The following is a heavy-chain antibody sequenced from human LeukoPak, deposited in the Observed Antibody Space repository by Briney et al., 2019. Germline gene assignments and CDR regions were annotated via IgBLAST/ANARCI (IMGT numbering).Heavy chain of an antibody. V-gene: IGHV3-23*01. Sequence: GGSLRLSCAASGFTFSNYAMNWVRQAPGKGLEWVSGISGSGGSTYYADSVKGRFTISRDNSKKTLYLQMNSLRAEDTAVYYCAGDGAAVAGIGVYYYYYMDVWGKGTTVTISS. CDR3: AGDGAAVAGIGVYYYYYMDV. CDR1: GFTFSNYA. J-gene: IGHJ6*03. D-gene: IGHD6-19*01. CDR2: ISGSGGST.